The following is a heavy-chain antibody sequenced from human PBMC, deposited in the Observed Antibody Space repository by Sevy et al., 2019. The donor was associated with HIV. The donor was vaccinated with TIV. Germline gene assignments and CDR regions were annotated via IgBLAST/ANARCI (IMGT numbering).Heavy chain of an antibody. CDR3: ARDLRDYDSSGYYYFGSYFDY. D-gene: IGHD3-22*01. CDR1: RFTFSSDS. J-gene: IGHJ4*02. V-gene: IGHV3-21*01. Sequence: GGSLRLSCAASRFTFSSDSMNWVRQAPGKGLEWVSSISSSSSYIYYADSVKGRFTISRDNAKNSLYLQMNSLIVEDTAVYYCARDLRDYDSSGYYYFGSYFDYWGQGTLVTVSS. CDR2: ISSSSSYI.